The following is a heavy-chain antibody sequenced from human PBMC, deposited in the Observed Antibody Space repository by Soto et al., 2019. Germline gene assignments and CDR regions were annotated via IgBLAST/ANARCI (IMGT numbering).Heavy chain of an antibody. CDR3: ARGGRGWLVPLDY. CDR1: GYTFTVYY. V-gene: IGHV1-2*04. CDR2: INPNSGGT. Sequence: ASVKVSCKASGYTFTVYYMHWVRQAPGQGREWMGWINPNSGGTNYAQKFQGWVTMTRDTSISTAYMELSRLRSDDTAVYYCARGGRGWLVPLDYWGQGILVTVSS. D-gene: IGHD6-19*01. J-gene: IGHJ4*02.